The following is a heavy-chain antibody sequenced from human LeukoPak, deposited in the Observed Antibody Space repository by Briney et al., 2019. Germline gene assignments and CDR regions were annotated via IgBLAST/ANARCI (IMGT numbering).Heavy chain of an antibody. V-gene: IGHV1-18*04. CDR1: GYTLAGYF. Sequence: GASVKVSCKASGYTLAGYFFHWVRQAPGQGLEWMGWISAYNGNTNYAQKLQGRVTMTTDASTSTAYMELRSLRSDDTAVYYCARDMIAVRPNWFDPWGQGTLVTVSS. J-gene: IGHJ5*02. CDR3: ARDMIAVRPNWFDP. CDR2: ISAYNGNT. D-gene: IGHD6-6*01.